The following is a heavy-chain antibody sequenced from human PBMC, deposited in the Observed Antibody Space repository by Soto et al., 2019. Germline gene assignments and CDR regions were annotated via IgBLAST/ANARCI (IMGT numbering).Heavy chain of an antibody. CDR1: GYAFTGYY. CDR2: INPNSGGT. J-gene: IGHJ3*02. Sequence: QVQLVQSGAEVKKPGASVKVSCKASGYAFTGYYMHWVRQAPGKGLEWMGWINPNSGGTINAQKLQGWDTMTRDSDISTAYMEQSRLRSDDSAVYYGARGGGGLVATIPGAFDIWGQRTMVTVSS. V-gene: IGHV1-2*04. D-gene: IGHD5-12*01. CDR3: ARGGGGLVATIPGAFDI.